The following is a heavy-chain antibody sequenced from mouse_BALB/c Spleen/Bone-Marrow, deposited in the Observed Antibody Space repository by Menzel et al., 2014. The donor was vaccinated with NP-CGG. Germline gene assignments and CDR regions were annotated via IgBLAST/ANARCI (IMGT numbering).Heavy chain of an antibody. Sequence: EVKVVDSGAELVKPGASVKLSCTASGFNIXDTYMHWVKQRPEQGLEWIGRIDPANGNTKYDPKFQGKATITADTSSNTAHLQLSSLTSEDTAVYYCASYYYGSSSFAYWGQGTLVTVSA. D-gene: IGHD1-1*01. CDR3: ASYYYGSSSFAY. CDR1: GFNIXDTY. V-gene: IGHV14-3*02. CDR2: IDPANGNT. J-gene: IGHJ3*01.